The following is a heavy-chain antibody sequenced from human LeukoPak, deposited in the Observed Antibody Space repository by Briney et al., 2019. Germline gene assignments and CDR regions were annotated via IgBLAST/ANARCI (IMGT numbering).Heavy chain of an antibody. V-gene: IGHV1-46*01. D-gene: IGHD3-22*01. CDR2: INPSGGST. Sequence: ASVKVSCKASGYTFTSYYMHWVRQAPGQGLEWMGIINPSGGSTSYAQKFQGRVTMTRDTSTSTVYMELSSLRSEDTAVYYCARVSGQRYYDSSGYYYSYYFDYWGQGTLVTVSS. CDR3: ARVSGQRYYDSSGYYYSYYFDY. J-gene: IGHJ4*02. CDR1: GYTFTSYY.